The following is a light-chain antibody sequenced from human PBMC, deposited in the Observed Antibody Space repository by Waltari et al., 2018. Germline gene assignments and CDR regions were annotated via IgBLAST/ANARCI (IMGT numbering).Light chain of an antibody. Sequence: ETTVTQSPAFISATPGDKVTISCKVSQDIDKEINWYQQKPGEAGVFIVPEATTLDTGVSPRFSGSWYGRDFTLTINDVKSEDAAYYFCLQHDNFPWTFGQGTKVEIK. CDR2: EAT. J-gene: IGKJ1*01. CDR1: QDIDKE. V-gene: IGKV5-2*01. CDR3: LQHDNFPWT.